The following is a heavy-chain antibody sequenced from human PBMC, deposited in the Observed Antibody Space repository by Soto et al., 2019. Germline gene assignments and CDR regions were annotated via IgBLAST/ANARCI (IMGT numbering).Heavy chain of an antibody. CDR1: GGTFSSYA. CDR3: ARAYYGDYVRFLRGMDV. Sequence: SVKVSCKASGGTFSSYAISWVRQAPGQGLEWMGGIIPIFGTANYAQKFQGRVTITADESTSTAYMELSSLRSEDTAVYYCARAYYGDYVRFLRGMDVWGQGTTVTVSS. J-gene: IGHJ6*02. V-gene: IGHV1-69*13. D-gene: IGHD4-17*01. CDR2: IIPIFGTA.